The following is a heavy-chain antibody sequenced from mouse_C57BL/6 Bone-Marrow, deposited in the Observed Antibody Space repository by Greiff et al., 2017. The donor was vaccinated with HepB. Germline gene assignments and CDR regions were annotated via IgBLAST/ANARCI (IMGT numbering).Heavy chain of an antibody. CDR1: GYTFTSYG. D-gene: IGHD1-1*01. CDR2: IYPRSGNT. V-gene: IGHV1-81*01. Sequence: QVQLQQSGAELARPGASVKLSCKASGYTFTSYGISWVKQRTGQGLEWIGEIYPRSGNTYYNEKFKGKATLTAHKSSSTAYMELRSLTSEDSAVYFCYYYGSRQRYAMDYWGQGTSVTVSS. J-gene: IGHJ4*01. CDR3: YYYGSRQRYAMDY.